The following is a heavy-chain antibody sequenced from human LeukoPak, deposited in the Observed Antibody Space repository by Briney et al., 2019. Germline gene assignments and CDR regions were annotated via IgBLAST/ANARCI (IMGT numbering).Heavy chain of an antibody. CDR2: IYHSGST. J-gene: IGHJ4*02. V-gene: IGHV4-30-2*01. Sequence: SETLSLTCAVYGGSFSSGGYYWSWIRQPPGKGLEWIGYIYHSGSTYYNPSLKSRVTISVDRSKNQFSLKLSSVTAADTAVYYCARRVGIAAADAQFDYWGQGTLVTVSS. D-gene: IGHD6-13*01. CDR3: ARRVGIAAADAQFDY. CDR1: GGSFSSGGYY.